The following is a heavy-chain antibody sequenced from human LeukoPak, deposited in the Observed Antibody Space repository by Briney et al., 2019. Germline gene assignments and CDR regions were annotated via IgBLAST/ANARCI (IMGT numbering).Heavy chain of an antibody. V-gene: IGHV3-23*01. CDR1: GFTFSGYA. D-gene: IGHD6-13*01. Sequence: GGSLRLSCAASGFTFSGYAMSWVRQAPGKGLEWVSAISGSGGSTYYADSVKGRFTISRDNSKNTLYLQMNSLRAEDTAVYYCAKGRGIAAAGTPSDYWGQGTLVTVSS. CDR3: AKGRGIAAAGTPSDY. J-gene: IGHJ4*02. CDR2: ISGSGGST.